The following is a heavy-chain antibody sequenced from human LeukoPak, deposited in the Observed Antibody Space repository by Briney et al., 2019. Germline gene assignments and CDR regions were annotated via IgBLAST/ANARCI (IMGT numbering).Heavy chain of an antibody. CDR1: GYTFTDYY. CDR3: ARDPSNKYYYDY. CDR2: IDPKNGGT. D-gene: IGHD1/OR15-1a*01. V-gene: IGHV1-2*02. J-gene: IGHJ4*02. Sequence: ASVKVSCKASGYTFTDYYIHWVRPAPGQGLEWMGYIDPKNGGTKYAQKFQDRFIMTRDTSINTAYMELSRLTSDDTAVYSCARDPSNKYYYDYWGQGTLVTVSS.